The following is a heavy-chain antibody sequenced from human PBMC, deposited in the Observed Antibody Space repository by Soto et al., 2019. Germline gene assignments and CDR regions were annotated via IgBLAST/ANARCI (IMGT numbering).Heavy chain of an antibody. CDR1: GGSISSGGYY. V-gene: IGHV4-31*03. CDR3: AGIAAGDKDY. Sequence: SETLSLTCTVSGGSISSGGYYWSWIRQHPGKGLEWIGYIYYSGSTYYNPSLKSRVTISVDTSKNQFSLKLSSVTVADTAVYYCAGIAAGDKDYWGQGTLVTVSS. J-gene: IGHJ4*02. D-gene: IGHD6-13*01. CDR2: IYYSGST.